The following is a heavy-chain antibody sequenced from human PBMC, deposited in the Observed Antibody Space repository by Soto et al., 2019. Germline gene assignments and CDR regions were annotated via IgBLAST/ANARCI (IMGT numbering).Heavy chain of an antibody. V-gene: IGHV3-15*01. Sequence: GSLRLSCAASGFTFSNVWMSWVRQAPGKGLEWVGRVKSKSDGATTDYAAPVKGRFTVSRDDSQNTLSLQMDSLKIEDTAVYFCTTAAGGMWGADYWGQGTPVTVSS. J-gene: IGHJ4*02. CDR2: VKSKSDGATT. D-gene: IGHD1-26*01. CDR3: TTAAGGMWGADY. CDR1: GFTFSNVW.